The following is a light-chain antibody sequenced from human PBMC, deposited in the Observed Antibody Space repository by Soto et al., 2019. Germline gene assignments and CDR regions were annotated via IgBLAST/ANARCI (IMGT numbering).Light chain of an antibody. CDR3: AAWDDSLNGV. J-gene: IGLJ2*01. Sequence: QAVVTQPPSASGTPGQRVTISCSGSSSNIGSNTVNWYQQLPGTAPKHLIYSNNQRPSGVPDRFSGSKSGTSASLAISGLQSEDEADYYCAAWDDSLNGVFGGGTKLTVL. CDR2: SNN. CDR1: SSNIGSNT. V-gene: IGLV1-44*01.